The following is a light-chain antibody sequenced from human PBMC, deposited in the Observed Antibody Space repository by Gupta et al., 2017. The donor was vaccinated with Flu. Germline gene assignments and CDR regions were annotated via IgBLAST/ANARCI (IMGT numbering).Light chain of an antibody. CDR1: QSVSSSY. Sequence: EIVLTQSPGTLSLSPGESATLSCRASQSVSSSYLAWYQQKPGQAPRLLIYGASSRATGIPDRFSGSGSGTDFTLTISRLEPEDFAVYYCQQGDSSSWTFGQGTKVEIK. J-gene: IGKJ1*01. V-gene: IGKV3-20*01. CDR3: QQGDSSSWT. CDR2: GAS.